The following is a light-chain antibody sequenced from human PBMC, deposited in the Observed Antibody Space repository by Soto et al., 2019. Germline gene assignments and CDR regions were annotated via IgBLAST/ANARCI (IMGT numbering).Light chain of an antibody. Sequence: EIVMTQSPATLSVSPGEGATLSCRASQSVSNNLAWYQQKPGQAPRLLIYGASTRATGIPAGFSGSGSGTEFTLTISSLQSEHFAVYYCQQYSIWPGTFGQGTKVDIK. J-gene: IGKJ1*01. V-gene: IGKV3-15*01. CDR3: QQYSIWPGT. CDR2: GAS. CDR1: QSVSNN.